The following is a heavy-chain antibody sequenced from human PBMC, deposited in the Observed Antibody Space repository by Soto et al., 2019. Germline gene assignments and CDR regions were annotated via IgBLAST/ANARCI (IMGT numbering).Heavy chain of an antibody. V-gene: IGHV4-31*03. Sequence: PSETLSLTCHVSGGSISSGGYYWSWIRQHPGKGLEWIGYIYYSGSTYYNPSLKSRVTISVDTSKNQFSLKLSSVTAADTAVYYCARDSQQPPPYYYYGMDVWGQGTTVTVSS. CDR1: GGSISSGGYY. J-gene: IGHJ6*02. CDR3: ARDSQQPPPYYYYGMDV. CDR2: IYYSGST. D-gene: IGHD6-13*01.